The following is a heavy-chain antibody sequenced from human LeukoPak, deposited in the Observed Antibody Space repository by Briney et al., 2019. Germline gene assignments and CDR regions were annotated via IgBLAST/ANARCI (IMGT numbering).Heavy chain of an antibody. V-gene: IGHV1-69*05. CDR2: IIPIFGTA. CDR3: ARGQIAVAGSHFDY. D-gene: IGHD6-19*01. J-gene: IGHJ4*02. CDR1: GGPFSSYA. Sequence: GSSVKVSCKASGGPFSSYAISWVRPAPGQGLEWMGRIIPIFGTANYAQKFQGRVTITTDESTSTAYMELSSLRSEDTAVYYCARGQIAVAGSHFDYWGQGTLVTVSS.